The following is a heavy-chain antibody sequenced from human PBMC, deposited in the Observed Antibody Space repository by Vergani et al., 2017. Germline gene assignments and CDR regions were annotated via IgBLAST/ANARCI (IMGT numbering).Heavy chain of an antibody. CDR1: GYSITSGYY. D-gene: IGHD2-21*01. CDR2: YKHTGSA. V-gene: IGHV4-38-2*02. J-gene: IGHJ6*03. Sequence: QVQLLESGPGLLKPSETLSLTCSVSGYSITSGYYWGWIRQPPGRGLEWIGSYKHTGSAYYNPSLKSRVTVSVDASMNQVSLKLNSVTAADTAVYYCARGSTPAGYWGSYYDYMDVWGKGTTVTVSS. CDR3: ARGSTPAGYWGSYYDYMDV.